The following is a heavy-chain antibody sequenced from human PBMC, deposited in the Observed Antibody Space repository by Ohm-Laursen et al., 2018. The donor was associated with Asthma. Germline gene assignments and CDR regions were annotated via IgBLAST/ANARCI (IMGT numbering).Heavy chain of an antibody. CDR1: GFTFRRYS. CDR3: ARSTVFGVVEDY. CDR2: ISTSSTYI. Sequence: SLRLSCAASGFTFRRYSMNWVRQAPGKGLEWVSSISTSSTYIHYADSVKGRFTISRDDAKTSLYLQMNSLRAEDTAVYFCARSTVFGVVEDYWGQGTLVTVSS. D-gene: IGHD3-3*01. V-gene: IGHV3-21*01. J-gene: IGHJ4*02.